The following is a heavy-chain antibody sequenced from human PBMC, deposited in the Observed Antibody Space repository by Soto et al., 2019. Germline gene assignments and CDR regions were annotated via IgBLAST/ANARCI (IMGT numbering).Heavy chain of an antibody. CDR2: IDPSDSYT. D-gene: IGHD3-16*02. CDR1: GYSFTSYW. Sequence: PGESLKISCKGSGYSFTSYWISWVCQMPGKGLEWMGRIDPSDSYTNYSPSFQGHVTISADKSISTAYLQWSSLKASDTAMYYCVGGVIVIPQTYYYYGMDVWGQGTTVTVSS. J-gene: IGHJ6*02. CDR3: VGGVIVIPQTYYYYGMDV. V-gene: IGHV5-10-1*01.